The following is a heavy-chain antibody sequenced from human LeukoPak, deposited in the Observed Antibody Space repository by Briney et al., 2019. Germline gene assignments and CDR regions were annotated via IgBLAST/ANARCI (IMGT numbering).Heavy chain of an antibody. CDR1: GYSFTSYW. CDR2: IYPGDSDT. D-gene: IGHD3-10*01. Sequence: GESLKISCKGSGYSFTSYWIGWVRQMPGKGLEWMGIIYPGDSDTRYSPSFQGQVTISADKSISTAYLQWSSLKASDTAMYYCARDRYYYGSGSYRVDYWGQGTLVTVPS. V-gene: IGHV5-51*01. J-gene: IGHJ4*02. CDR3: ARDRYYYGSGSYRVDY.